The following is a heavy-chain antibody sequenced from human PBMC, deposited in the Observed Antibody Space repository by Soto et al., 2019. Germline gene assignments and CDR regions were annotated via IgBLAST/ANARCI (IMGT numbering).Heavy chain of an antibody. CDR1: GYTFTSYY. D-gene: IGHD6-13*01. V-gene: IGHV1-46*04. Sequence: QVQLVQSGAEVKKLGASVKVSCKASGYTFTSYYMHWVRQAPGQGLEGMGIINPSGGSTSYAQKLQGTVTVTRNTSISTVYIELTSLRSEETAVYYCARQLIAAAGTWAYYYYGMDVWCQGTTVTVSS. CDR2: INPSGGST. CDR3: ARQLIAAAGTWAYYYYGMDV. J-gene: IGHJ6*02.